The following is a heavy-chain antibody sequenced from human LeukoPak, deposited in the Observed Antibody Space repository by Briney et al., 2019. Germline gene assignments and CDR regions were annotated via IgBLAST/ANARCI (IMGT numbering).Heavy chain of an antibody. D-gene: IGHD3-22*01. CDR2: INHSGST. V-gene: IGHV4-34*01. CDR1: GGSFSGYY. J-gene: IGHJ4*02. CDR3: ARAPHYDSSGYYGY. Sequence: ASETLSLTCAVYGGSFSGYYWSWIRQPPGKGLEWIGEINHSGSTNYNPSLKSRVTISVDTSKNQFSLKLSSVTAADTAVYYCARAPHYDSSGYYGYWGQGTLVTVSS.